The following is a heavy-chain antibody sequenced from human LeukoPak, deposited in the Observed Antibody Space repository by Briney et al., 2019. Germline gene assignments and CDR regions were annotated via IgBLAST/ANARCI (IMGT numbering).Heavy chain of an antibody. V-gene: IGHV1-69*05. CDR1: GATFSSYA. J-gene: IGHJ3*02. CDR3: AASVVYDAFDI. CDR2: IIPIFGTA. Sequence: SVKVSCKASGATFSSYAISWVSQAPGQGLQWMGGIIPIFGTANYAQKFQGRVTITTGESTSTAYMELSSLRSEDTAVYYCAASVVYDAFDIWGQGTMVTVSS. D-gene: IGHD2-15*01.